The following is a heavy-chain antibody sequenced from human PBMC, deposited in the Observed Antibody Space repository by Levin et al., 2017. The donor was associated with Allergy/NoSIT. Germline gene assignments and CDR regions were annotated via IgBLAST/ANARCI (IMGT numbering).Heavy chain of an antibody. V-gene: IGHV3-7*01. J-gene: IGHJ6*02. Sequence: GESLKFSCAASGFTFTTYWMTWVRQAPGKGLEWVANIERDGSETYYVDSVKGRFTISRDNGKNSVYLQMNSLRVDDTAVYYCAREEGWGYHFGMDVWGQGTTVTVSS. CDR3: AREEGWGYHFGMDV. CDR1: GFTFTTYW. D-gene: IGHD6-19*01. CDR2: IERDGSET.